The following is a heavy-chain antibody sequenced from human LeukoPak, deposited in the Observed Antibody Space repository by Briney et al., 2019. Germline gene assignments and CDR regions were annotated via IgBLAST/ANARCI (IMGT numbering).Heavy chain of an antibody. CDR2: IIPIFGTA. J-gene: IGHJ6*03. Sequence: SVKVSCKASGGTFSSYAISWVRQAPGQGLEWMGGIIPIFGTANYAQKFQGRVTITTDESTSTAYMELSSLRSEDTAVYYCARDLLRAMDYYYYMDVWDKGTTVTVSS. D-gene: IGHD3-22*01. V-gene: IGHV1-69*05. CDR1: GGTFSSYA. CDR3: ARDLLRAMDYYYYMDV.